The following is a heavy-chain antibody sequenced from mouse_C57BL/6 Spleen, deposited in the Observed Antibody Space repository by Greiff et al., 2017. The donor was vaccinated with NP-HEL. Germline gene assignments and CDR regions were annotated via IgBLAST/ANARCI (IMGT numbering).Heavy chain of an antibody. J-gene: IGHJ3*01. Sequence: VQLQQPGAELVRPGSSVKLSCKASGYTFTSYWMDWVKQRPGQGLEWIGNIYPSDSETHYNQKFKDKATLTVDKSSSTAYMQLSSLTSEDSAVYYCAYDYDGGFAYWGQGTLVTVSA. D-gene: IGHD2-4*01. V-gene: IGHV1-61*01. CDR2: IYPSDSET. CDR1: GYTFTSYW. CDR3: AYDYDGGFAY.